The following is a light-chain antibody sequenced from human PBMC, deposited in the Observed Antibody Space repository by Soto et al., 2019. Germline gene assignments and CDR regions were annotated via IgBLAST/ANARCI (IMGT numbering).Light chain of an antibody. Sequence: QSALTQPASVSGSPGQSITISCTGTSSDVGSYNLVSWYQQYPGKAPKLMIYEGSKRPSGVSNRFSGSKSGNTASLTISGLQADDEADYFCCSYVGSSTLVFGGGTKLTFL. J-gene: IGLJ2*01. V-gene: IGLV2-23*01. CDR1: SSDVGSYNL. CDR2: EGS. CDR3: CSYVGSSTLV.